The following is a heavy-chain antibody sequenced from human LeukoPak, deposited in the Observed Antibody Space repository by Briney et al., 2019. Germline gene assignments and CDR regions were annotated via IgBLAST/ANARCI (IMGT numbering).Heavy chain of an antibody. V-gene: IGHV3-48*01. D-gene: IGHD3-10*01. CDR1: GFTFRTYS. Sequence: PGGSLRLSCAASGFTFRTYSINWVRQAPGKGLKWISYISSSSSTIYYADSVKGRFTISRDNAKNSLYLQMNSLRAEDTAVYYCARAGSYGSGDYWGQGTLVTVSS. J-gene: IGHJ4*02. CDR3: ARAGSYGSGDY. CDR2: ISSSSSTI.